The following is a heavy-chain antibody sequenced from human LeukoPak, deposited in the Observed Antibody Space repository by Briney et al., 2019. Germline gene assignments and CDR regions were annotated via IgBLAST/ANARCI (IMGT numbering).Heavy chain of an antibody. CDR1: GFTFSSYS. J-gene: IGHJ4*02. V-gene: IGHV3-23*01. CDR2: ISGSGSGGST. Sequence: GGSLRLYCAASGFTFSSYSMSWVRQAPGKGLEWVSSISGSGSGGSTYYADSVKGRFTISRDNSKNTLYLQMNSLRAEDTAVYYCAKSGYNRFDYWGQGTLVTVSS. CDR3: AKSGYNRFDY. D-gene: IGHD5-24*01.